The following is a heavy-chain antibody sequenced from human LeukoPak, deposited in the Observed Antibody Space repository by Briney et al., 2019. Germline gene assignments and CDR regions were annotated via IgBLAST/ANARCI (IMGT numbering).Heavy chain of an antibody. V-gene: IGHV4-30-4*08. Sequence: PSETLSLTCTVSGGSISSGDYYWSWLRQPPGKGLEWIGYIYYSGSTYYNPSLKSRVTISVDTSKNQFSLKLSSVTAADTAVYYCARVFKRAPKGYDAFDIWGQGTMVTVSS. D-gene: IGHD1-14*01. J-gene: IGHJ3*02. CDR1: GGSISSGDYY. CDR2: IYYSGST. CDR3: ARVFKRAPKGYDAFDI.